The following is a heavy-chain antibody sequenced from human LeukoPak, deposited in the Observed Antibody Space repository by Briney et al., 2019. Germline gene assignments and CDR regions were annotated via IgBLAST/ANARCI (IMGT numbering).Heavy chain of an antibody. CDR3: ARRPGN. J-gene: IGHJ4*02. CDR1: GFAVGSNY. V-gene: IGHV3-53*01. D-gene: IGHD1-14*01. CDR2: IYSGGAI. Sequence: GGSLRLSCVASGFAVGSNYMSWVRQAPGKGLEWVSLIYSGGAIRYADSVKGRFTISRGSSKDTLFLQMNDLTVEDTARYYCARRPGNWGQGILVTVSS.